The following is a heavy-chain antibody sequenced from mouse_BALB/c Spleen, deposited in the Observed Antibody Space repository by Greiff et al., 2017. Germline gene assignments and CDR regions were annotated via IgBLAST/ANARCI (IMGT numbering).Heavy chain of an antibody. J-gene: IGHJ4*01. CDR1: GFTFSSYG. CDR3: ARDLNGYYSYAMDY. D-gene: IGHD2-3*01. Sequence: DVKLVESGGGLVQPGGSLKLSCAASGFTFSSYGMSWVRQTPDKRLELVATINSNGGSTYYPDSVKGRFTISRDNAKNTLYLQMSSLKSEDTAMYYCARDLNGYYSYAMDYWGQGTSVTVSS. CDR2: INSNGGST. V-gene: IGHV5-6-3*01.